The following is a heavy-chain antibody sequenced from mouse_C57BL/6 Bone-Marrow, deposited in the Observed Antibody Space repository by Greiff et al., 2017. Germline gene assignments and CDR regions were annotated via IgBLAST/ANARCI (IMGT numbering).Heavy chain of an antibody. D-gene: IGHD1-1*01. CDR2: SRNKANDYTT. J-gene: IGHJ1*03. CDR1: GFTFSDFY. Sequence: EVNVVESGGGLVQSGRSLRLSCATSGFTFSDFYMEWVRQAPGKGLEWIAASRNKANDYTTEYSATVKGRFIVSRDTSQSVLYLQMNALRAEDTAIYYFARVYYGSSCWYFDVWGTGTTVTVSS. V-gene: IGHV7-1*01. CDR3: ARVYYGSSCWYFDV.